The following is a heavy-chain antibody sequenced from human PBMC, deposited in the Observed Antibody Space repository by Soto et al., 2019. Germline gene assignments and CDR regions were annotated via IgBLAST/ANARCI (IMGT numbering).Heavy chain of an antibody. V-gene: IGHV3-23*05. J-gene: IGHJ4*02. CDR1: RFTFTNYL. D-gene: IGHD2-2*01. Sequence: EVQLLESGGDLVQPGGSLRLSCAASRFTFTNYLMTWVRQAPGKGLEWVSSIDKSGGDTYYADSVKGRFTISRDNSKNTLYLQMNGLRAEDTALYYCAKDTYSRSWYFWGQGTLVTVSS. CDR2: IDKSGGDT. CDR3: AKDTYSRSWYF.